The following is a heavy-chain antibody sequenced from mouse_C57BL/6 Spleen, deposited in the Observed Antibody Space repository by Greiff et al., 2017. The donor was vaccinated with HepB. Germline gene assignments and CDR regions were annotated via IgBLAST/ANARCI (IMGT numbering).Heavy chain of an antibody. CDR3: ARERYYGSSYYYYAMDY. Sequence: EVMLVESEGGLVQPGSSMKLSCTASGFTFSDYYMAWVRQVPEKGLEWVANINYDGSSTYYLDSLKSRFIISRDNAKNILYLQMSSLKSEDTATYYCARERYYGSSYYYYAMDYWGQGTSVTVSS. J-gene: IGHJ4*01. D-gene: IGHD1-1*01. CDR2: INYDGSST. V-gene: IGHV5-16*01. CDR1: GFTFSDYY.